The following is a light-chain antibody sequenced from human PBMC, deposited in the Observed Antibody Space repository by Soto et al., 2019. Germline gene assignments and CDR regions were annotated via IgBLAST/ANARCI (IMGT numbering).Light chain of an antibody. CDR2: AAS. J-gene: IGKJ5*01. V-gene: IGKV1-39*01. Sequence: IQMTHSPSSLSSSVGDSVTITCRASQNINSLLNWYQQKPGQAPKLLIYAASSVQSGVPSRFSGSGSGTDFTLIISSLQPEDFATYSCQQSYNTPLTFGQGTRLEI. CDR1: QNINSL. CDR3: QQSYNTPLT.